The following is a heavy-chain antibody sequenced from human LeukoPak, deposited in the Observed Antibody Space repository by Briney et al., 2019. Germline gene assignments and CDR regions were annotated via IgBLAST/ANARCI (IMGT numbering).Heavy chain of an antibody. CDR2: INHSGCT. V-gene: IGHV4-34*01. J-gene: IGHJ5*02. CDR3: ARGYCSGGSCYPPGA. Sequence: GSLRLSCAASGFTFSSYWMHWVRQPPGKGLEWIGEINHSGCTNYSPSLKSRVTISVDTSKNQFSLKLSSVTAADTAVYYCARGYCSGGSCYPPGAWGQGTLVTVSS. CDR1: GFTFSSYW. D-gene: IGHD2-15*01.